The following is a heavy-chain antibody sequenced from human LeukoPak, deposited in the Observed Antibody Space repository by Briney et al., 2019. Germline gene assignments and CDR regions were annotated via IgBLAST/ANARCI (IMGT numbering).Heavy chain of an antibody. CDR1: GGSISSGGYY. Sequence: SQTLSLTCTVSGGSISSGGYYWSWIRQPPGKGLEWIGYIYHSGSTYYNPSLKSRVTISVDRSKNQFSLKLSSVTAADTAVYYCARVYYYDSSGYFDYWGQGTLVTVSS. D-gene: IGHD3-22*01. V-gene: IGHV4-30-2*01. CDR3: ARVYYYDSSGYFDY. CDR2: IYHSGST. J-gene: IGHJ4*02.